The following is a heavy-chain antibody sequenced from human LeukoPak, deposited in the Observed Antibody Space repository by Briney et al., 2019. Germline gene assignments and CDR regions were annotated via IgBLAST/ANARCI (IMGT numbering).Heavy chain of an antibody. CDR3: AKEGDYASFVDY. CDR2: ISYDGSNK. J-gene: IGHJ4*02. Sequence: PGGSLSLSCAASGFTFSSYGMHWVRQAPGKGLEWVAVISYDGSNKYYADSVKGRFTISRDNSKNTLYLQMNSLRAEDTAVYYCAKEGDYASFVDYWGQGTLVTVSS. CDR1: GFTFSSYG. V-gene: IGHV3-30*18. D-gene: IGHD4-17*01.